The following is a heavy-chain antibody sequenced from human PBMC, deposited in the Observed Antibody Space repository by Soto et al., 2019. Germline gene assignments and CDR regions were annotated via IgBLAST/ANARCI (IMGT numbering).Heavy chain of an antibody. D-gene: IGHD5-12*01. CDR2: IYYSGST. Sequence: SETLSLTCTVSGGSINSYYWSWIRQPPGKGLEWIGYIYYSGSTNYNPSLKSRVTISVDTSKNQFSLKLSSVTAADTAVYYCARRRDGYIFDYWGQGTLVTVSS. V-gene: IGHV4-59*08. CDR1: GGSINSYY. J-gene: IGHJ4*02. CDR3: ARRRDGYIFDY.